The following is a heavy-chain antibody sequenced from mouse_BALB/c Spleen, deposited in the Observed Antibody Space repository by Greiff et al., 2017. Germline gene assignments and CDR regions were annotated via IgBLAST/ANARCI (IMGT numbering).Heavy chain of an antibody. J-gene: IGHJ2*01. CDR1: GFNIKDTY. V-gene: IGHV14-3*02. CDR2: IDPANGNT. Sequence: EVQRVESGAELVKPGASVKLSCTASGFNIKDTYMHWVKQRPEQGLEWIGRIDPANGNTKYDPKFQGKATITADTSSNTAYLQLSSLTSEDTAVYYCARTYYGSSHFDYWGQGTTLTVSS. CDR3: ARTYYGSSHFDY. D-gene: IGHD1-1*01.